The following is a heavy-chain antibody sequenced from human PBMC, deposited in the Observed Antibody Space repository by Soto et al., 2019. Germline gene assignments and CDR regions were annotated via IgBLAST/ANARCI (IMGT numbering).Heavy chain of an antibody. CDR1: GGSISSGGYY. D-gene: IGHD3-22*01. V-gene: IGHV4-31*01. J-gene: IGHJ6*02. CDR3: ARAAVPRGSYYYDSRSMDV. Sequence: QVQLQESGPGLVKPSQTLSLTCTVSGGSISSGGYYWSWIRQHPGKGLEWIGYIYYSGSTYYNPSLKSQVTISVDTSKNKCSLKLSSVTAADTAVYYCARAAVPRGSYYYDSRSMDVWGHGTTVTVSS. CDR2: IYYSGST.